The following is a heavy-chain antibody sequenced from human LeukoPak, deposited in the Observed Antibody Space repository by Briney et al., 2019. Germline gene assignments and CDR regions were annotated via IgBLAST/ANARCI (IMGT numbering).Heavy chain of an antibody. CDR2: IKQGGSEK. D-gene: IGHD6-19*01. CDR3: ARDRGSSGWYEFDS. Sequence: GGSLRLSCAASGFTSSSYWMSWVRQAPGKGLEWVANIKQGGSEKYYVDSVKGRFTISRDNAKNSLYLQMNSLRAEDTAVYYCARDRGSSGWYEFDSWGQGTLVTVSS. CDR1: GFTSSSYW. J-gene: IGHJ4*02. V-gene: IGHV3-7*01.